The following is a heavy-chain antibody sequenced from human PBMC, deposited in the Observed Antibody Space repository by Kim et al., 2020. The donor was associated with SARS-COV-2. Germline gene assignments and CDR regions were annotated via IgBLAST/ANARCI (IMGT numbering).Heavy chain of an antibody. Sequence: SETLSLTCTVSGGSISSSSYYWGWIRQPPGKVLEWIGSIYYSGSTYYNPSLKSRVTISVDTSKNQFSLKMSSVTAADTAVYYCAGPRPYFDYWGQGTLVTVSS. J-gene: IGHJ4*02. CDR1: GGSISSSSYY. V-gene: IGHV4-39*01. CDR3: AGPRPYFDY. CDR2: IYYSGST.